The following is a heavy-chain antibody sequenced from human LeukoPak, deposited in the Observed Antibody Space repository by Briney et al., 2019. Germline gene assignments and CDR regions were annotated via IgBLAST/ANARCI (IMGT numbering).Heavy chain of an antibody. CDR1: GFTFSSYW. CDR2: IKQDGSEK. V-gene: IGHV3-7*01. Sequence: GGSLRLPCAASGFTFSSYWMSWVRQAPGKGLEWVANIKQDGSEKYYVDSVKGRFTISRDNAKNSLYLQMNSLRAEDTAVYYCASSSGGSWNDAFDIWGQGTMVTVSS. CDR3: ASSSGGSWNDAFDI. J-gene: IGHJ3*02. D-gene: IGHD2-15*01.